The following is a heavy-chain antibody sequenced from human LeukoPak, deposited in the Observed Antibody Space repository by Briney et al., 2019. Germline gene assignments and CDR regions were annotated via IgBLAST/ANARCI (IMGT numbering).Heavy chain of an antibody. J-gene: IGHJ6*03. Sequence: SETLSLTCTVSGGSISSSSYYWSWIRQPAGKGLEWIGRIYTSGSTNYNPSLKSRVTISVDTSKNQFSLKLSSVTAADTAVYYCARVSGDFWSGYSGYYMDVWGKGTTVTVSS. V-gene: IGHV4-61*02. D-gene: IGHD3-3*01. CDR1: GGSISSSSYY. CDR3: ARVSGDFWSGYSGYYMDV. CDR2: IYTSGST.